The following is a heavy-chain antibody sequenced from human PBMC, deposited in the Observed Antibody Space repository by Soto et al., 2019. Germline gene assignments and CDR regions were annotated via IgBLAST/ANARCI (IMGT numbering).Heavy chain of an antibody. CDR1: GGSISSSSYY. J-gene: IGHJ4*02. CDR3: AREGGGYCSCGSCQVVD. CDR2: IYYRGNT. D-gene: IGHD2-15*01. Sequence: SETLSLTCTVSGGSISSSSYYWGWIRQPPGKGLEWIGSIYYRGNTYYNPSLKSRVTISVDTSKNQFSLKLSSVTAADTAVYYCAREGGGYCSCGSCQVVDWCQGTLVSVSS. V-gene: IGHV4-39*02.